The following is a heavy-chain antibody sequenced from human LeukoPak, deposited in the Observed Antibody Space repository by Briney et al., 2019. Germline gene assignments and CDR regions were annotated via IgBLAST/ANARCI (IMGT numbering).Heavy chain of an antibody. Sequence: GGSLRLSCAASGFTFSSYSMNWVRQAPGKGLEWVSYISSSSSTIYYADSVKGRFTISRDNAKNSLYLQMNSLRAEDTAVYYCARDYYYDSSGDPDYWGRGTLVTVSS. J-gene: IGHJ4*02. CDR1: GFTFSSYS. V-gene: IGHV3-48*01. CDR2: ISSSSSTI. D-gene: IGHD3-22*01. CDR3: ARDYYYDSSGDPDY.